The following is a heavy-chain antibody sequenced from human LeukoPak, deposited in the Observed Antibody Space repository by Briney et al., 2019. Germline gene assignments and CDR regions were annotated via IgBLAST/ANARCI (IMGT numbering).Heavy chain of an antibody. J-gene: IGHJ4*02. V-gene: IGHV3-20*04. Sequence: PGGSLRLSCAASGFTFDDYGMSWVRQAPGKGLEWVSGINWNGGNKGYADSVKGRFTISRDNAKNSLYLEMNSLRVEDTALYYCARRTYGGNSGYYFDYWGQGTLVTVSS. CDR2: INWNGGNK. CDR1: GFTFDDYG. CDR3: ARRTYGGNSGYYFDY. D-gene: IGHD4-23*01.